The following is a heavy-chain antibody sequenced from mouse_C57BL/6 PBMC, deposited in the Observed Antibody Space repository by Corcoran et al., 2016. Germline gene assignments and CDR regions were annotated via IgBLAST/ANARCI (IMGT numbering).Heavy chain of an antibody. J-gene: IGHJ3*01. CDR3: ARKEGIYYDYEEKSWFAY. V-gene: IGHV1-26*01. Sequence: EVQLQQSGPELVKPGASVKISCKASGYTFTDYYMNWVKQSHGKSLEWIGDINPNNGGTSYNQKFKGKATLTVDKSSSTAYMELRSLTSEDSAVYYCARKEGIYYDYEEKSWFAYWGQGTLLTVSA. CDR1: GYTFTDYY. CDR2: INPNNGGT. D-gene: IGHD2-4*01.